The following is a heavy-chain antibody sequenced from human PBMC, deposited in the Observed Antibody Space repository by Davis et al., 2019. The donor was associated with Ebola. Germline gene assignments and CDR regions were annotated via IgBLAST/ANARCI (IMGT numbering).Heavy chain of an antibody. J-gene: IGHJ5*02. CDR1: GASVINDRFH. D-gene: IGHD2/OR15-2a*01. CDR2: IYYRGST. CDR3: ARVHEYTDYFHFDP. Sequence: MPSETLSLTCSVSGASVINDRFHWTWIRQSPGKGLEWIGYIYYRGSTNYNPSLRNRVTISVDSSKNQFSLILTSVPAADTAVYFCARVHEYTDYFHFDPWGQGILVTVSS. V-gene: IGHV4-61*01.